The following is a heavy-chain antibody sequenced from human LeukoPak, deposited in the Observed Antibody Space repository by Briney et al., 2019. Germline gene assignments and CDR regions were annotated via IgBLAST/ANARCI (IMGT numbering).Heavy chain of an antibody. Sequence: SETLSLTFTVSGGSISSHYGSWIRQPPGKGPEWIGYIYYSGSTNYNPSLKSRVTISVDTSKNQFSLKVRSMTTADTAVYYCAGAVSGTPFDYWGQGTLVTVSS. V-gene: IGHV4-59*11. CDR1: GGSISSHY. CDR3: AGAVSGTPFDY. CDR2: IYYSGST. D-gene: IGHD1-20*01. J-gene: IGHJ4*02.